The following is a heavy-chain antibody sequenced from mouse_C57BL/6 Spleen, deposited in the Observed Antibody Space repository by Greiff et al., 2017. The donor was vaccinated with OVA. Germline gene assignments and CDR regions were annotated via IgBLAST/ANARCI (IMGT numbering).Heavy chain of an antibody. Sequence: QVQLKQSGAELVRPGASVKLSCKASGYTFTDYYINWVKQRPGQGLEWIARIYPGSGNTYYNEKVKGKATLTAEKSSSTAYMQLSSLTSEDSAVYFCARGGVYYGNYAGYWGQGTTLTVSS. V-gene: IGHV1-76*01. CDR3: ARGGVYYGNYAGY. J-gene: IGHJ2*01. D-gene: IGHD2-1*01. CDR1: GYTFTDYY. CDR2: IYPGSGNT.